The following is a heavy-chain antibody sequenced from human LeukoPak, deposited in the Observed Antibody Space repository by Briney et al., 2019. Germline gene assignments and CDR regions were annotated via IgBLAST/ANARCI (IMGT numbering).Heavy chain of an antibody. J-gene: IGHJ4*02. V-gene: IGHV3-7*01. D-gene: IGHD2-8*01. CDR3: SNGIYDRSY. CDR2: IKQDGSEA. Sequence: PGGSLRLSCAASGFTFTTYWMAWARQAPGKGLEWVANIKQDGSEAVYADSVRGRFTISRDNAKNSLYLQMNSLRVEDTAVYYCSNGIYDRSYWGQGTLVTVSS. CDR1: GFTFTTYW.